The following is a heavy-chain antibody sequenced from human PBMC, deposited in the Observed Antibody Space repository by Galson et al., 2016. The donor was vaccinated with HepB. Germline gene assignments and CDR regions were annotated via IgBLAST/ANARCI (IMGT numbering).Heavy chain of an antibody. Sequence: SLRLSCAASGFTFDDYTMHWVRQAPGKGLEWVSLISWDGGSTYYADSVKGRFTISIDNSKNSLYLQMNSLRTEDTALYYCAKNWVPAAMVAYYYYGMDVWGQGTTVTVSS. CDR2: ISWDGGST. CDR1: GFTFDDYT. V-gene: IGHV3-43*01. D-gene: IGHD2-2*01. CDR3: AKNWVPAAMVAYYYYGMDV. J-gene: IGHJ6*02.